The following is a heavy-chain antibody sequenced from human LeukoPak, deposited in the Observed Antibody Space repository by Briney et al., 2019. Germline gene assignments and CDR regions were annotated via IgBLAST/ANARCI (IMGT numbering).Heavy chain of an antibody. J-gene: IGHJ4*02. D-gene: IGHD5-12*01. CDR2: ISGSGKNT. V-gene: IGHV3-23*01. Sequence: GGSLRLSCAASGFTFSSYAMSWVRQTPGKGLEWVSVISGSGKNTYYADSVKGRFTISRDNSKNTLYLQMNSLRAEDTAVYYCAKKPRGYSGYEGSNFDYWGQGTLVTVSS. CDR3: AKKPRGYSGYEGSNFDY. CDR1: GFTFSSYA.